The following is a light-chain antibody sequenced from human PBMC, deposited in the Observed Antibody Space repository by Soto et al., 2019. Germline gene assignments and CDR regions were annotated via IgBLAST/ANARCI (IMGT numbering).Light chain of an antibody. CDR1: QSVSSTY. CDR2: GAS. CDR3: HQYGSSPPYT. Sequence: EIVLTQSPGTLSLSPGERATLSCRASQSVSSTYLVWYQQKPGQAPGLLIYGASSRATGIPDRFSGSGSGTDFTLTISRLEPEDFAVYYCHQYGSSPPYTFGQGTKLEIK. J-gene: IGKJ2*01. V-gene: IGKV3-20*01.